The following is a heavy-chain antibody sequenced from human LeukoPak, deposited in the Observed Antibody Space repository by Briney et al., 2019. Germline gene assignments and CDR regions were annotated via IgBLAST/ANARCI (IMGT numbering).Heavy chain of an antibody. Sequence: PSETLSLTCAVYGGSFSGYYWSWIRQPPGKGLEWIGQFDHSGSTNYNPSLKSRVTISVDTSKNQFSLKLSSVTAADTAVYYCARGPGIAAAGTISENDYWGQGTLVTVSS. J-gene: IGHJ4*02. CDR3: ARGPGIAAAGTISENDY. CDR2: FDHSGST. D-gene: IGHD6-13*01. CDR1: GGSFSGYY. V-gene: IGHV4-34*01.